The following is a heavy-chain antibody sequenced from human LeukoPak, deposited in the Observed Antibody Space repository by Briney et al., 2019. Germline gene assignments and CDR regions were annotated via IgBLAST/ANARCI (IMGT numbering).Heavy chain of an antibody. V-gene: IGHV3-7*01. CDR2: IKQDGSEK. CDR3: ASLNYGQVWGSPHYYFDY. J-gene: IGHJ4*02. Sequence: GGSLRLSYAASGFTFSSHWMAWVRQAPGKGLEWVANIKQDGSEKYYLDSMKGRLTISRDNAKNSLYLQVNSLRVEDTAVYYCASLNYGQVWGSPHYYFDYWGQGILVTVSS. D-gene: IGHD3-16*01. CDR1: GFTFSSHW.